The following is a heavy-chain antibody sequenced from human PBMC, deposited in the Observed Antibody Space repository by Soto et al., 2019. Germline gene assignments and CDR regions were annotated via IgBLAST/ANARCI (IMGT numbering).Heavy chain of an antibody. D-gene: IGHD6-13*01. V-gene: IGHV4-59*01. J-gene: IGHJ4*02. CDR3: ARGMNSSSWYDHGSYDY. CDR2: IYYSGST. Sequence: SETLSLTYTVSGGSISSYYWSWIRQPPGKGLEWIGYIYYSGSTNYNPSLKSRVTISVDTSKNQFSLKLSSVTAADTAVCYCARGMNSSSWYDHGSYDYWGLGTLVTVSS. CDR1: GGSISSYY.